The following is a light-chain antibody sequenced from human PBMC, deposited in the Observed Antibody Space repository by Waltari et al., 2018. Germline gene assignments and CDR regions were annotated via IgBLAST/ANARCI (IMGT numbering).Light chain of an antibody. J-gene: IGLJ2*01. CDR1: ALPKRY. CDR3: YSTDSSGNHRV. Sequence: SYELTQPPSVSVSPGQTARITCSGAALPKRYVSWFQQKPGQSPVLIIYEDSKRPSGIPQRFSGSSSGTVATLTISGAQVEDEADYYCYSTDSSGNHRVFGGGTRLTVL. CDR2: EDS. V-gene: IGLV3-10*01.